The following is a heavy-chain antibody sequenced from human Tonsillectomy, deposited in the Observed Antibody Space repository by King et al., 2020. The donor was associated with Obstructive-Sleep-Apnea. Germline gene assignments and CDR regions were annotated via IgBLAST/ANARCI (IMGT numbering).Heavy chain of an antibody. D-gene: IGHD6-25*01. V-gene: IGHV1-2*02. J-gene: IGHJ4*02. Sequence: QLVQSGAEVKKPGASVRVSCEASGYTFTDYYIHWVRQAPGHGLAWMGWINPNSGGTDYAQEFQGRVTMTRDTSISTAYMELGSLRSDDTAFYYCARDATAEHNRRSNYFDYWGQGTLVTVSS. CDR2: INPNSGGT. CDR1: GYTFTDYY. CDR3: ARDATAEHNRRSNYFDY.